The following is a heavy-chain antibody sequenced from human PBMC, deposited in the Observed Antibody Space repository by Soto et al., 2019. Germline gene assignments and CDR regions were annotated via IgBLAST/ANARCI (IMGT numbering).Heavy chain of an antibody. CDR3: AKEPVVGYCSGGSCYLRPPYYYYGMDV. Sequence: GGGLTPSCAAPGFTSSSYGMQLVRPAPGKGVEGGGVISYDGSNKYYADSVKGRFTISRDNSKNTLYLQMNSLRAEDTAVYYCAKEPVVGYCSGGSCYLRPPYYYYGMDVWGQGTTVTVSS. J-gene: IGHJ6*02. CDR2: ISYDGSNK. D-gene: IGHD2-15*01. V-gene: IGHV3-30*18. CDR1: GFTSSSYG.